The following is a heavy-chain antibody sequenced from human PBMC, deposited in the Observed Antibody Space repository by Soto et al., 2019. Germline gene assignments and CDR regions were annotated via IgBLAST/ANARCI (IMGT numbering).Heavy chain of an antibody. CDR1: VSTFTNYD. J-gene: IGHJ4*02. CDR3: ATVHYDSGDFDY. Sequence: ASVKVSCKASVSTFTNYDINWVRQATGQGLEWMGGMNPNSGKTGYEQRFQGRVTMTGDTSIDTAYMELSSLRSEDTAVYYCATVHYDSGDFDYWGQGTLVTVSS. D-gene: IGHD3-22*01. CDR2: MNPNSGKT. V-gene: IGHV1-8*01.